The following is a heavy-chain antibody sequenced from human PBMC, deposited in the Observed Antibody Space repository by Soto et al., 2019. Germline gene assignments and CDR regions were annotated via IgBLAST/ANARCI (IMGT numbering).Heavy chain of an antibody. J-gene: IGHJ4*02. CDR1: GYTFTEYG. CDR2: ISPYNGKT. CDR3: ARADYGDTKIYSFDH. D-gene: IGHD4-17*01. V-gene: IGHV1-18*01. Sequence: ASVKVSCKTSGYTFTEYGIGWFRQAPGQGLEWMGWISPYNGKTNYIQEFQDRVTITTDTSSTTVYMDLRTLKSDDTAIYFCARADYGDTKIYSFDHWGQGTLVTVSS.